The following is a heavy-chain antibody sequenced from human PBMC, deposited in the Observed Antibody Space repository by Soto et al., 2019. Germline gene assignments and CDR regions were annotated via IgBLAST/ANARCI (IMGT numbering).Heavy chain of an antibody. CDR2: IHGDGSTA. J-gene: IGHJ4*02. CDR3: ARFSGFWSAIDY. CDR1: GFTLSSYW. V-gene: IGHV3-74*01. Sequence: GGSLRLSCAVSGFTLSSYWMHWVRQTPGEGLVWVSRIHGDGSTASYADSVKGRFTISADSANSVLYLQMNSLIGEDTAVYYCARFSGFWSAIDYWGQGTLVTVSS. D-gene: IGHD3-3*01.